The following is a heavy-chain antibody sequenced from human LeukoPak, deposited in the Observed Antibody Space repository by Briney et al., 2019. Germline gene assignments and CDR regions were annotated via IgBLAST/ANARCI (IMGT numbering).Heavy chain of an antibody. D-gene: IGHD3-10*01. CDR3: ARGRLWFGELSNWFDP. CDR2: INHSGST. CDR1: GGSFSGYY. J-gene: IGHJ5*02. Sequence: SETLSLTCAVYGGSFSGYYWSWIRQPPGKGLEWIGEINHSGSTNYNPSLKSRVTISVDTSKNQFSLKLSSVTAADTAVYYCARGRLWFGELSNWFDPWGQGTLVTVSS. V-gene: IGHV4-34*01.